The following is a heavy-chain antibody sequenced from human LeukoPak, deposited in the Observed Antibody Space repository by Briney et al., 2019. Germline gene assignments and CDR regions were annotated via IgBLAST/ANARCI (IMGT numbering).Heavy chain of an antibody. J-gene: IGHJ6*03. CDR2: IISIFGTA. CDR1: GGTFSSYA. Sequence: EASVTVSCKASGGTFSSYAISWVRQAPGQGLEWMGGIISIFGTANYAQKFQGRVTITADESTSTAYMELSSLRSEDTAVYYCARGVLTGTTLSGYYYYMDVWGKGTTVTVSS. CDR3: ARGVLTGTTLSGYYYYMDV. D-gene: IGHD1-7*01. V-gene: IGHV1-69*13.